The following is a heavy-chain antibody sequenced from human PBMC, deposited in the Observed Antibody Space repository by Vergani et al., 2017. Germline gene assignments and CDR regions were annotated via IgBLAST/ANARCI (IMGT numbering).Heavy chain of an antibody. CDR2: VSFRGDT. CDR1: GASVNSYY. V-gene: IGHV4-59*02. J-gene: IGHJ4*02. CDR3: ARSRICYGAGSPDY. D-gene: IGHD3-10*01. Sequence: QVKLQESGPGLVKPSDTLSLTCTVSGASVNSYYWSWIRQPPGKGLEWMGYVSFRGDTLYDPSVKGRITISLNTSSNQFSLYLTSVTAADTAVYYCARSRICYGAGSPDYWVQGTLVAVSS.